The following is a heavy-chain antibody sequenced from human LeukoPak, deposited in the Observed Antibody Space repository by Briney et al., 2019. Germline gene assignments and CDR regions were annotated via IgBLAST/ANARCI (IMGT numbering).Heavy chain of an antibody. Sequence: SETLSLTCTVSGYSISSGYYWGWIRQPPGKGLEWIGSIYHSGRTYYNPSLKSRVTISVDTSKNPFSLKLSSVTAADRAVYYCARVEVVITSVGYFQHWGQGTLVTVSS. D-gene: IGHD3-16*01. J-gene: IGHJ1*01. CDR2: IYHSGRT. CDR1: GYSISSGYY. V-gene: IGHV4-38-2*02. CDR3: ARVEVVITSVGYFQH.